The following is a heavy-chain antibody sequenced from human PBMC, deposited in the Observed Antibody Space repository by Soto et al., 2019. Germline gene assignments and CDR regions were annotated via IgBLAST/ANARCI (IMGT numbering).Heavy chain of an antibody. CDR2: ISGSGAVT. V-gene: IGHV3-23*01. Sequence: GGSLRLSCVVSGFTFSTYALTWVRQAPGKGLEWVSGISGSGAVTYYADSVKGRFTISRDNSKNTLYLQMNSLRAEDTAVYYCAKVNHNYYDTRNYDYWGQGALVTVSS. CDR3: AKVNHNYYDTRNYDY. D-gene: IGHD3-22*01. J-gene: IGHJ4*02. CDR1: GFTFSTYA.